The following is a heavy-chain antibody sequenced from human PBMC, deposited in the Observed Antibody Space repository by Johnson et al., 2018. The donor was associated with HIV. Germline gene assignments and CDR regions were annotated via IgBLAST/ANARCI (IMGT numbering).Heavy chain of an antibody. V-gene: IGHV3-7*03. D-gene: IGHD1-20*01. Sequence: EVQLVESGGGLVQPGGSLRLSCAASGFTFSSYWMSWVRQAPGKGLEWVANIKQDGSEKYYVDSVKGRFTISRDNSKNTLYLQMNSLRAEDTAVYYCAKGLYNWNDELDAFDIWGQGTMVTVSS. CDR1: GFTFSSYW. CDR3: AKGLYNWNDELDAFDI. CDR2: IKQDGSEK. J-gene: IGHJ3*02.